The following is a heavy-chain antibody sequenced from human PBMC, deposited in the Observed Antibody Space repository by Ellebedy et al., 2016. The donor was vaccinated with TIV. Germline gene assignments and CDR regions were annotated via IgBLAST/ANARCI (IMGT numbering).Heavy chain of an antibody. J-gene: IGHJ4*02. V-gene: IGHV4-34*01. D-gene: IGHD3-16*01. CDR1: GGSFSGYY. CDR2: INHSGST. Sequence: SETLSLXXAVYGGSFSGYYWSWIRQPPGKGLEWIGEINHSGSTNYNPSLKSRVTISVDTSKNQFSLKLSSVTAADTAVYYCARLYLGAWGQGTLVTVSS. CDR3: ARLYLGA.